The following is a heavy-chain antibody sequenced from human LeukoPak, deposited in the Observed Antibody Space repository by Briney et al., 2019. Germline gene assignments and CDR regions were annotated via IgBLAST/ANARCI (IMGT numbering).Heavy chain of an antibody. Sequence: GGSLRLSCAASGFTFSSYGMHWVRQAPGKGLEWVAVIWYDGSNKYYADSVKGRFTISRDNSKNTLYLQMNSRRGEDTAVYYCARSHASTVMVTPTFDYWGQGTLVTVSS. D-gene: IGHD5-18*01. CDR2: IWYDGSNK. V-gene: IGHV3-33*01. CDR1: GFTFSSYG. J-gene: IGHJ4*02. CDR3: ARSHASTVMVTPTFDY.